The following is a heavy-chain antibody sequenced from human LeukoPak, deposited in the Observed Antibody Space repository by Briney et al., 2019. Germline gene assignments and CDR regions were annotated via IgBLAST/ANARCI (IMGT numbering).Heavy chain of an antibody. J-gene: IGHJ3*02. CDR2: IYISGST. Sequence: SQTLSLTCTVSGSISSGSYYWSWIRQPAGKGLEWIGRIYISGSTNYNPSLESRVTISVDTSKNQFSLKLSSVTAADTAEYYCATTGQQLDNDAFDIWGQGTMVTVSS. CDR1: GSISSGSYY. D-gene: IGHD6-13*01. CDR3: ATTGQQLDNDAFDI. V-gene: IGHV4-61*02.